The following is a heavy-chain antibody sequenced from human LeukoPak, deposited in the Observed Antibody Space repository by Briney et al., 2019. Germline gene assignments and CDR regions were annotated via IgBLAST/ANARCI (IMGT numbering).Heavy chain of an antibody. CDR2: TSYDGSKK. Sequence: GGSLRLSCAASGFTFSNYAMYWVRQAPGKGLECVAVTSYDGSKKYYVDSVKGRFTISRDNSKNTLYLQMNSLRAEDTAVYYCARTVAGTNYYYGMDVWGQGTTVSVSS. D-gene: IGHD6-19*01. CDR3: ARTVAGTNYYYGMDV. CDR1: GFTFSNYA. V-gene: IGHV3-30*04. J-gene: IGHJ6*02.